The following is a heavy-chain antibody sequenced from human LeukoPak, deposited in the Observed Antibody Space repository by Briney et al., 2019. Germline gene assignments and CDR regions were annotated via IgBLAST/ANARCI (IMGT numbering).Heavy chain of an antibody. J-gene: IGHJ6*04. CDR2: IYPGDSDT. Sequence: LGEALKIPCRGSGYSFTSYWIDLVRQRPGKGMEWMGIIYPGDSDTRYSPSFQGQVTISADKSNSPAYLQWSSLKASDTAMNYCPRHDYYGSRSYNLRYYYGMAVWGKGTAVTVSS. CDR3: PRHDYYGSRSYNLRYYYGMAV. D-gene: IGHD3-10*01. CDR1: GYSFTSYW. V-gene: IGHV5-51*01.